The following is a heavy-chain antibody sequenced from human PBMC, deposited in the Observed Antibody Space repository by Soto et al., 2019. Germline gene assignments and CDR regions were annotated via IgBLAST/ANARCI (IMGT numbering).Heavy chain of an antibody. D-gene: IGHD2-2*02. V-gene: IGHV4-31*03. CDR1: GGSISSGGYY. J-gene: IGHJ4*02. Sequence: QVQLQESGPGLVKPSQTLSLTCTVSGGSISSGGYYWSWIRQHPGKGLEWIGYIYYSGSTYYNPSLKSRVTISVDTSKNQFSLKLSSVTAADTAVYYCARGRIAVDCSSTSCYTGVVDYWGQGTLFTVSS. CDR3: ARGRIAVDCSSTSCYTGVVDY. CDR2: IYYSGST.